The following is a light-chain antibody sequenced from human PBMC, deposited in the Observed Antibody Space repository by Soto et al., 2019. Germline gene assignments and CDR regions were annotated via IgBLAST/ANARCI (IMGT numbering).Light chain of an antibody. CDR2: GAS. CDR1: QSVSSN. J-gene: IGKJ1*01. V-gene: IGKV3-15*01. CDR3: QHYNNWPRT. Sequence: EIVMTQSPATLSVSPGERVTLSCRASQSVSSNLAWYQQKPGQAPRLLIYGASTRATGIPARFSGSGSGTEFTLTISSLQSEDFAVYYCQHYNNWPRTFGQGTKAEIK.